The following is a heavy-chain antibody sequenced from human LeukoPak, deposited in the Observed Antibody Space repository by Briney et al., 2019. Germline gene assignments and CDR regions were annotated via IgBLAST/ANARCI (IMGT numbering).Heavy chain of an antibody. CDR3: ARGRGSYNAFDI. V-gene: IGHV1-2*02. Sequence: ASVKVSCKASGYTFTGYYMHWVRQAPGQGLEWMGWINPSSGGTNYAQKFQGRVTMTRDTSISTAYMELSRLRSDDTAVYYCARGRGSYNAFDIWGQGTMVTVSS. CDR1: GYTFTGYY. J-gene: IGHJ3*02. CDR2: INPSSGGT. D-gene: IGHD1-26*01.